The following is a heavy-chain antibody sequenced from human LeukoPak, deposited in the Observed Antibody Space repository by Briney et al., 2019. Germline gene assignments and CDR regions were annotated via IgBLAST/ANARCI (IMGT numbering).Heavy chain of an antibody. Sequence: PGGSLRLSCAASGLTFSSYSMNWVRQAPGKGLEWVSSISSSSSYIYYADSVKGRFTISRDNAKNSLYLQMNSLRAEDTAVYYCAKTYYYGSGSPQVFDYWGQGTLVTVSS. V-gene: IGHV3-21*01. J-gene: IGHJ4*02. CDR3: AKTYYYGSGSPQVFDY. D-gene: IGHD3-10*01. CDR1: GLTFSSYS. CDR2: ISSSSSYI.